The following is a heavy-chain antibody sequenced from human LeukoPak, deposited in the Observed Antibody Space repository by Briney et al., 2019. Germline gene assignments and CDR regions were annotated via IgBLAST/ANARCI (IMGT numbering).Heavy chain of an antibody. CDR2: IYFSGST. CDR3: ARHDSGYSYGFDY. D-gene: IGHD5-18*01. V-gene: IGHV4-39*01. CDR1: GGSISSTYYY. J-gene: IGHJ4*02. Sequence: KSSETLSLTCTVSGGSISSTYYYWGWIRQPPGRGLEWIGSIYFSGSTYYNPSLKGRVTISVDTSKNQFSLKVSSVTAADTAVYYCARHDSGYSYGFDYWGQGTLVTVSS.